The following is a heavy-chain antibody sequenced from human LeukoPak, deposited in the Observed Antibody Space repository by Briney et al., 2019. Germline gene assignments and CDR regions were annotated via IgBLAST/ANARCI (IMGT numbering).Heavy chain of an antibody. D-gene: IGHD3-10*01. CDR2: FDPEDGET. V-gene: IGHV1-24*01. CDR1: GYTLTELS. CDR3: ATDSSRITMVRGVIHFDY. Sequence: ASVKVSCKVFGYTLTELSMHWVRQAPGKGLEWMGGFDPEDGETIYAQKFQGRVTMTEDTSTDTAYMELSSLRSEDTAVYYCATDSSRITMVRGVIHFDYWGQGTLVTVSS. J-gene: IGHJ4*02.